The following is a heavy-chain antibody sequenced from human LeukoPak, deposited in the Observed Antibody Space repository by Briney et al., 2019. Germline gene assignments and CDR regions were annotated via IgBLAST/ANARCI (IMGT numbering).Heavy chain of an antibody. CDR2: IYYSGST. CDR3: ARHKLSGRAVPAAIDY. Sequence: SETLSLTCTVSGGSISSSSYYWGWIRQPPGKGLEWIGSIYYSGSTYYNPSLKSRVTISVDTSKKQFSLKLSSVTAADTAIYYCARHKLSGRAVPAAIDYWGQGTLVTVSS. D-gene: IGHD2-2*01. V-gene: IGHV4-39*01. CDR1: GGSISSSSYY. J-gene: IGHJ4*02.